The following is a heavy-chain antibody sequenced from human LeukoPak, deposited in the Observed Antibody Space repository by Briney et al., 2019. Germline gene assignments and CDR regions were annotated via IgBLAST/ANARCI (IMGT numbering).Heavy chain of an antibody. J-gene: IGHJ4*02. D-gene: IGHD5-12*01. Sequence: PGGSLRLSCAASGFTFDDYAMHWVRQAPGNGLEWVSGISWNSGSIGYADSVKGRFTISRDNAKNSLYLQMNSLRAEDTALYYCAQSIPSGYGVYYFDYWGQGTLVTVSS. V-gene: IGHV3-9*01. CDR2: ISWNSGSI. CDR1: GFTFDDYA. CDR3: AQSIPSGYGVYYFDY.